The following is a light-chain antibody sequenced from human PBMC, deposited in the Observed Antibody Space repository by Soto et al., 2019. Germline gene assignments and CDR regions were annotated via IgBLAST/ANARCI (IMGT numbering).Light chain of an antibody. J-gene: IGKJ5*01. CDR1: QSVSSSY. Sequence: EIVLTQSPGTLSLSPGERATLSCRASQSVSSSYLAWYQQKFGQTPRLLIYGASSRPTGIPDRFSGSGSGTDFTLTISRLEPEDFVVYYCQQFGSSLITFGQGTRLGIK. V-gene: IGKV3-20*01. CDR2: GAS. CDR3: QQFGSSLIT.